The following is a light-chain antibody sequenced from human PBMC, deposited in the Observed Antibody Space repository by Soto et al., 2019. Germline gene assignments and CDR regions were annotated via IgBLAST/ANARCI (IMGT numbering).Light chain of an antibody. Sequence: DVQMTQSPSSLSASVGDRVTITCRASQSFSTYLAWYQQKPGKVPKLLIYAASSLQSGVPSRFSGSGSGTDFTLTISSLQPEDFATYYCQQTYSTPPTFGQGTKVAIK. J-gene: IGKJ1*01. CDR2: AAS. V-gene: IGKV1-39*01. CDR3: QQTYSTPPT. CDR1: QSFSTY.